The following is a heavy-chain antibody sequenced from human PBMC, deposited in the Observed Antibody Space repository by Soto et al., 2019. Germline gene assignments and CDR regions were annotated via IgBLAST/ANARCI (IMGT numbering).Heavy chain of an antibody. Sequence: QVQLVQSGAEVKKHGSSVKVSCRAPGGTFNSHTISWVRQAPGQWLELMGGIMPMFGVTNYARKFQGRLTMTANESTTTAYMEVSGLTSEDTAVYYCAGECVTSSMSLPWMGYHYYGLDVWGQGTTVIVSS. CDR1: GGTFNSHT. CDR2: IMPMFGVT. V-gene: IGHV1-69*12. J-gene: IGHJ6*02. D-gene: IGHD2-2*01. CDR3: AGECVTSSMSLPWMGYHYYGLDV.